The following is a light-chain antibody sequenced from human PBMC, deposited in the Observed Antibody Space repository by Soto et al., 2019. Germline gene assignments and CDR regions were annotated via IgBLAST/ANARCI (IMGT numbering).Light chain of an antibody. CDR3: QDGSVSDSLT. Sequence: EIVLTQSPATLSLSPGDRATLSCRASQGVGSSLAWYQQKPGQTPKLLIYVVLNRATGIPARFSGSGSGTDFPLTVSSLEPEDLAVYYCQDGSVSDSLTFGGGTKVAI. V-gene: IGKV3-11*01. J-gene: IGKJ4*01. CDR2: VVL. CDR1: QGVGSS.